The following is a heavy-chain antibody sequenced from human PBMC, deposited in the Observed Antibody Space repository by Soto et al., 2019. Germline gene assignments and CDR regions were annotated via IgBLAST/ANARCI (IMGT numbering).Heavy chain of an antibody. Sequence: SETLSLTCTVSGGSISSGDYYWSWIRQPPGKGLEWIGYIYYSGSTYYNPPLKSRVTISVDTSKNQFSLKLSSVTAADTAVYYCARDWGLYCSGGSCPPIDPWGQGALVTVYS. J-gene: IGHJ5*02. V-gene: IGHV4-30-4*01. CDR2: IYYSGST. CDR3: ARDWGLYCSGGSCPPIDP. D-gene: IGHD2-15*01. CDR1: GGSISSGDYY.